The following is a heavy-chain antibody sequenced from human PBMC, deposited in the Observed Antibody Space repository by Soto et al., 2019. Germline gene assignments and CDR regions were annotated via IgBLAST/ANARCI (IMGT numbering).Heavy chain of an antibody. CDR1: GYTLTELS. CDR2: FDPEDGET. Sequence: ASVKVSCKVSGYTLTELSMHWVRQAPGKGLEWLGGFDPEDGETIYAQKFQGRVTMTEDTSTDTAYMELSSLRSEDTAVYYCACRVWGDFSTTWNYYYYMDVWGKGTTVTVSS. CDR3: ACRVWGDFSTTWNYYYYMDV. D-gene: IGHD2-21*01. J-gene: IGHJ6*03. V-gene: IGHV1-24*01.